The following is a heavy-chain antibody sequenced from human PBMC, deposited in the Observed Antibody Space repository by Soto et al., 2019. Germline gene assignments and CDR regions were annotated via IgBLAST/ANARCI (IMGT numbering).Heavy chain of an antibody. D-gene: IGHD3-10*01. Sequence: ASVKVSCKASGYTFTSYAMHWVRQAPGQRLEWMGWINAGNGNTKYSQKFQGRVTITRDTSASTAYMELSSLRSEDTAVYYCARDYYGSGSRSFKNWFDPWGQGTLVTAPQ. CDR3: ARDYYGSGSRSFKNWFDP. CDR2: INAGNGNT. V-gene: IGHV1-3*01. CDR1: GYTFTSYA. J-gene: IGHJ5*02.